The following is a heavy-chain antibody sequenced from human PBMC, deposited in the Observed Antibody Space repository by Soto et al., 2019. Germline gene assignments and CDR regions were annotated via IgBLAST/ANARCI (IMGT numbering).Heavy chain of an antibody. CDR2: IIPILGTA. CDR1: GGTFNRYT. V-gene: IGHV1-69*01. J-gene: IGHJ6*02. D-gene: IGHD1-1*01. CDR3: ALWGFRDGNNSKYNCSGMDV. Sequence: VQLVQSGAEVKKPGSSVKLSCKASGGTFNRYTISWVRQAPGQGLEWMGGIIPILGTANYAQKFQGRVAIIADESTSAAYMELRSLRSEDTAVYYCALWGFRDGNNSKYNCSGMDVWGQGTTVTVSS.